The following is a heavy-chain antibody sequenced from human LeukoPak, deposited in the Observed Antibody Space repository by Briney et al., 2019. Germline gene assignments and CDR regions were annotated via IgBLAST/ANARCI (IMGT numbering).Heavy chain of an antibody. CDR3: ARDFDRGAFDI. V-gene: IGHV3-9*01. CDR1: GFTFDDYA. D-gene: IGHD3-9*01. CDR2: ISWNSGSI. J-gene: IGHJ3*02. Sequence: PGGSLRLSCAASGFTFDDYAMHWVRQAPGKGLEWVSGISWNSGSIGYADSGKGRFTISRDNAKNSLYLQMNSLRAEDTALYYCARDFDRGAFDIWGQGTMVTVSS.